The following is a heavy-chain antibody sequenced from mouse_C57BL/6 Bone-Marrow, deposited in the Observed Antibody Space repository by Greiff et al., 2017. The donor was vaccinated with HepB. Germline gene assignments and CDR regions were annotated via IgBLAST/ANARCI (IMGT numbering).Heavy chain of an antibody. V-gene: IGHV5-4*03. Sequence: VQLKESGGGLVKPGGSLKLSCAASGFTFSSYAMSWVRQTPEKRLEWVATISDGGSYTYYPDNVKGRFTISRDNAKNNLYLQMSHLKSEDTAMYYCARRGPFAYWGQGTLVTVSA. J-gene: IGHJ3*01. D-gene: IGHD3-3*01. CDR1: GFTFSSYA. CDR2: ISDGGSYT. CDR3: ARRGPFAY.